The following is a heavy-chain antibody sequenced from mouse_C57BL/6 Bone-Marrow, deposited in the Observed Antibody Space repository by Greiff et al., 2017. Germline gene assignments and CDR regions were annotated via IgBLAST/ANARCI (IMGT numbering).Heavy chain of an antibody. Sequence: EVMLVESGGGLVKPGGSLKLSCAASGFTFSSYTMSWVRQTPEKRLEWVATISGGGGNTYYPDSVKGRFTISRDNAKNTLYLQMSSLRSEDTALYYCARRGGKGFAYWGQGTLVTVSA. CDR3: ARRGGKGFAY. CDR2: ISGGGGNT. V-gene: IGHV5-9*01. J-gene: IGHJ3*01. CDR1: GFTFSSYT. D-gene: IGHD2-1*01.